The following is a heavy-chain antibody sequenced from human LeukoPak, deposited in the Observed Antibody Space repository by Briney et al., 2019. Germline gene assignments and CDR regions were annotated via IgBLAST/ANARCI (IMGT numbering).Heavy chain of an antibody. D-gene: IGHD5-18*01. CDR1: GFTLSRYT. V-gene: IGHV3-30-3*01. CDR3: ASGPDTSHADS. Sequence: GGSLRLSCAASGFTLSRYTLHWVRQAPGKGLEWVAVISFDGTNKYYANSVKGRFTISRDNSTNTLSPQMHSLRAEDTAVYYCASGPDTSHADSWGQGTLVTVSS. CDR2: ISFDGTNK. J-gene: IGHJ4*02.